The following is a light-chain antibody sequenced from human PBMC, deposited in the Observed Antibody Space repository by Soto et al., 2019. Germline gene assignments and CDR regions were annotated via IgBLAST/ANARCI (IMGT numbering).Light chain of an antibody. Sequence: EIVLTQSPGTLSLSPGERATLSCRASQSVGSNLAWYQQKPGQAPRLLVYSSSTRATDVPARFTGSGSGTEFTLTVSSLQSEDVAVYFCQHYTQWPRFTFGQGTRLEIK. CDR1: QSVGSN. J-gene: IGKJ2*01. CDR3: QHYTQWPRFT. CDR2: SSS. V-gene: IGKV3-15*01.